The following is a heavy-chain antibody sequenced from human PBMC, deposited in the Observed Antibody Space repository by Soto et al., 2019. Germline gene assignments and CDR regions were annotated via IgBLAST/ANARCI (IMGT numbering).Heavy chain of an antibody. J-gene: IGHJ4*02. V-gene: IGHV3-23*01. CDR3: ARRGSGSYYDY. Sequence: SGFTFSSYAMRWVRQAPVKGLEWVSAISGSGGSTYYTDSVKGRFTISRDNSKNTLYLQMNSLRAEDTAVYYCARRGSGSYYDYWGQGTLVTVSS. CDR2: ISGSGGST. CDR1: GFTFSSYA. D-gene: IGHD1-26*01.